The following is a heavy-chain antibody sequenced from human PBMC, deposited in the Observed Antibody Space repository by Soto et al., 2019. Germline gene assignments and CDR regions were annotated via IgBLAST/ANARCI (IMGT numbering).Heavy chain of an antibody. CDR3: ARASNHVDWFPEAFDI. CDR1: GGSIRSYY. D-gene: IGHD3-9*01. Sequence: SETLSLTCTVSGGSIRSYYWSWIRQPPGKGLEWIGYIYYSGSTNYNPSLKSRVTISVDTSKSQFSLKLSSVTAADTAMYYCARASNHVDWFPEAFDIWGQGTMVTVSS. CDR2: IYYSGST. V-gene: IGHV4-59*01. J-gene: IGHJ3*02.